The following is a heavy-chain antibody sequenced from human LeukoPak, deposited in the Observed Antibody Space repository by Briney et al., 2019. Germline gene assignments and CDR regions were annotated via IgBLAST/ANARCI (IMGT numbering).Heavy chain of an antibody. D-gene: IGHD4-17*01. CDR3: ARIPTVTFFDY. V-gene: IGHV4-39*07. CDR1: GGSISSYY. J-gene: IGHJ4*02. Sequence: SETLSLTCTVSGGSISSYYWGWIRQPPGKGLEWIGSIYYSESTYQNPSLKSRVTISVDTSKNQFSLKLSSVTAADTAVYYCARIPTVTFFDYWGQGTLVTVSS. CDR2: IYYSEST.